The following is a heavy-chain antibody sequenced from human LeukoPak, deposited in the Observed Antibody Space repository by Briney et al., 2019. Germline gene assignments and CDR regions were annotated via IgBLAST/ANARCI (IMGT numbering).Heavy chain of an antibody. Sequence: ASVKVSCKASGYTFTSYDINWVRQATGQGLEWMGWMNPNSGNTGYAQKFQGRVTITRNTSISTAYMELSSLRSEDTAVCYCARARYSGSYRPLDYWGQGTLVTVSS. CDR1: GYTFTSYD. V-gene: IGHV1-8*03. D-gene: IGHD1-26*01. CDR2: MNPNSGNT. J-gene: IGHJ4*02. CDR3: ARARYSGSYRPLDY.